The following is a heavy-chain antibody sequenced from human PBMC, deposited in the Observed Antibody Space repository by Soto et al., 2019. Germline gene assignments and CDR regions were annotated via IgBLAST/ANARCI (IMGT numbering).Heavy chain of an antibody. V-gene: IGHV1-24*01. J-gene: IGHJ4*02. CDR3: ATDLPTMVRGVIGY. D-gene: IGHD3-10*01. CDR1: GYTLTELS. Sequence: ASVKVSCKVSGYTLTELSMHWVRQAPGKGLEWMGGFDPEDGETIYAQKFQGRDTMTEDTSTDTAYMELSSLRSEDTAVYYCATDLPTMVRGVIGYWGQGTLVTVSS. CDR2: FDPEDGET.